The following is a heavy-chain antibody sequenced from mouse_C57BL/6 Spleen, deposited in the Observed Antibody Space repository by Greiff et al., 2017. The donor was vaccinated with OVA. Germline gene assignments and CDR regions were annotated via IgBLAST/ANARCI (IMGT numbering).Heavy chain of an antibody. CDR3: VPRDDYSYAMDY. Sequence: QVQLQQPGPELVKPGASVKISCKASGYAFSSSWMHWVKQRPGKGLEWIGRIYPGDGDTNYNGKFKGKATLTADKSSSTAYMQLSSLTSEDSAVYFCVPRDDYSYAMDYWGKGTSVTVSS. V-gene: IGHV1-82*01. CDR2: IYPGDGDT. J-gene: IGHJ4*01. D-gene: IGHD2-4*01. CDR1: GYAFSSSW.